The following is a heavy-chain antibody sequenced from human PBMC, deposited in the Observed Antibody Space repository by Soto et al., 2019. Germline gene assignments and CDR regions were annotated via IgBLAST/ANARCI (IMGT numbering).Heavy chain of an antibody. J-gene: IGHJ6*02. D-gene: IGHD6-19*01. V-gene: IGHV1-2*04. Sequence: QVQLVQSGAEVKKPGASVKVSCKASGYTFTGYYMHWVRQAPGQGLEWMGWINPNSGDTNDAQKFQGCVTMTRDTSSSTAYMERSRLRYDDTVVYYCARAVAGTYYSGMDVWGQGTTVTVSS. CDR2: INPNSGDT. CDR3: ARAVAGTYYSGMDV. CDR1: GYTFTGYY.